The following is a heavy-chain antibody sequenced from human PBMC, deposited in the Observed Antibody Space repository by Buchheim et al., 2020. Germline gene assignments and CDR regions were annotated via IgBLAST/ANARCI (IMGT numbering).Heavy chain of an antibody. CDR2: INPSGGST. CDR1: GYTFTSYY. Sequence: QVQLVQSGAEVKKPGASVKVSCKASGYTFTSYYMHWVRQAPGQGLEWMGIINPSGGSTSYAQKFQGRVTMTRDTSTSTAYMELSSLRSEDTAVYYCARSRLDFWSGLYLALDYWGQGTL. V-gene: IGHV1-46*01. D-gene: IGHD3-3*01. CDR3: ARSRLDFWSGLYLALDY. J-gene: IGHJ4*02.